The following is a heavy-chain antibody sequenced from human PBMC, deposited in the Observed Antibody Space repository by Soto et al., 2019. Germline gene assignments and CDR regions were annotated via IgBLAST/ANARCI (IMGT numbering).Heavy chain of an antibody. CDR1: GYSFTSYW. CDR2: IYPGDSDT. D-gene: IGHD3-9*01. V-gene: IGHV5-51*01. CDR3: ARGDYDILTGSYKSYYGMDV. J-gene: IGHJ6*02. Sequence: GESLKISCKRSGYSFTSYWIGWVRQMPGKGLELMGIIYPGDSDTRYSPSFQGQVTISADKSISTAYLQWSSLKASDTAMYYCARGDYDILTGSYKSYYGMDVWGQGTTVTVSS.